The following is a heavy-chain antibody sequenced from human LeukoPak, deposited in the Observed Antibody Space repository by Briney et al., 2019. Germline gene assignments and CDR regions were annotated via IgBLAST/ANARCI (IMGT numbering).Heavy chain of an antibody. D-gene: IGHD4-11*01. J-gene: IGHJ6*03. CDR2: ISSSSSTI. CDR1: GFTFSSYS. Sequence: PGGSLRLSCAASGFTFSSYSMNWVRQAPGKGREWVSYISSSSSTIYYADSVKGRFTISRDNAKNSLYLQMNSLRAEDTAVYYCAGATPKVYYYYMDVWGKGTTVTVSS. V-gene: IGHV3-48*01. CDR3: AGATPKVYYYYMDV.